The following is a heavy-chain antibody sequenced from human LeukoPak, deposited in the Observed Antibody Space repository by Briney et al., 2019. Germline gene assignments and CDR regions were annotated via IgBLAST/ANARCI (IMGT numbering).Heavy chain of an antibody. Sequence: GGSLRLSCAASGFTFSSYGMHWVRQAPGKGLEWVAVIWYDGSNKYYADSVKGRFTISRDNSKNTLYLQMNSLRAEDTAVYYCASINSRWPPDAFDTWGQGTMVTVSS. CDR1: GFTFSSYG. CDR2: IWYDGSNK. D-gene: IGHD6-13*01. CDR3: ASINSRWPPDAFDT. J-gene: IGHJ3*02. V-gene: IGHV3-33*01.